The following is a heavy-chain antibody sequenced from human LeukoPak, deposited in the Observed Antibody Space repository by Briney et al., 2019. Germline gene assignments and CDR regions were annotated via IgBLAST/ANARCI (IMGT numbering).Heavy chain of an antibody. V-gene: IGHV4-39*07. Sequence: SSETLSLTCTVSGGSISSSSYYWGWIRQPPGKGLEWIGSIYYSGSTYYNPSLKSRVTISVDRSKNQFSLKLSSVTAADTAVYYCARGRARQLVQSKNWYFDLWGRGTLVTVSS. D-gene: IGHD6-13*01. CDR1: GGSISSSSYY. CDR2: IYYSGST. J-gene: IGHJ2*01. CDR3: ARGRARQLVQSKNWYFDL.